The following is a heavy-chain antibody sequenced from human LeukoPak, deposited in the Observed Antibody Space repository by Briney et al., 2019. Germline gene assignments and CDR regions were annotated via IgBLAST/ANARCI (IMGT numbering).Heavy chain of an antibody. CDR2: INPNSGGT. V-gene: IGHV1-2*06. J-gene: IGHJ6*03. CDR3: ARAATRGGEDYYYMDV. CDR1: GYTFTRYY. Sequence: ASVKVSCKASGYTFTRYYMHWVRQAPGQGLEWMGRINPNSGGTNYAQKFQGRVTMTRDTSISTAYMELSRLRSDDTAVYYCARAATRGGEDYYYMDVWGKGTTVTVSS. D-gene: IGHD6-25*01.